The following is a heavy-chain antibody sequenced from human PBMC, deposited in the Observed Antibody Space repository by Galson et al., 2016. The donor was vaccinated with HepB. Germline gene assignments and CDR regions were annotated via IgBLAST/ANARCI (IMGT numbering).Heavy chain of an antibody. V-gene: IGHV3-33*02. CDR2: IHYDGIAT. J-gene: IGHJ4*02. Sequence: SLRLSCAASGLSFSSHDMHWVRQVPVKGLEWVAVIHYDGIATFYADSAKGRFTISRDTSTNTLYLQMNSLTAEDTAVYYCAGGAWYGSTETGYWGQGTLVTVSS. D-gene: IGHD3-10*01. CDR1: GLSFSSHD. CDR3: AGGAWYGSTETGY.